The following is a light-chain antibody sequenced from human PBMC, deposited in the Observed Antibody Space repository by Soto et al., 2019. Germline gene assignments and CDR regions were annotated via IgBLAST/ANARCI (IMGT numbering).Light chain of an antibody. Sequence: QSVLTQPPSASGTPGQRVTISWSGSSSNIGSNYVYWYQQLPGTAPKLLIFSNNQRPSGVPDRFSGSKSGTAASLAISGRRSEDEADYYCAAWDYSLSGHVVFGGGTQLTVL. J-gene: IGLJ2*01. CDR2: SNN. V-gene: IGLV1-47*02. CDR1: SSNIGSNY. CDR3: AAWDYSLSGHVV.